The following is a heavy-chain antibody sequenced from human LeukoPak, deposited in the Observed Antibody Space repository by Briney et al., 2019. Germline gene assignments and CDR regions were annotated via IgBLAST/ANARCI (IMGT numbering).Heavy chain of an antibody. CDR1: GGTFSSYA. D-gene: IGHD3-10*01. Sequence: ASVKVSCKASGGTFSSYAVSWVRQAPGQGLEWMGRIIPILGIANYAQKFQGRVTITADKSTSTAYMELSSLRSEDTAVYYCARGAITMVRGVPRAFDIWGQGTMVTVSS. J-gene: IGHJ3*02. CDR3: ARGAITMVRGVPRAFDI. V-gene: IGHV1-69*04. CDR2: IIPILGIA.